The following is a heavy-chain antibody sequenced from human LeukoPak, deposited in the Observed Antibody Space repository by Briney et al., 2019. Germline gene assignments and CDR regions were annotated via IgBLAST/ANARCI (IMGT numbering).Heavy chain of an antibody. CDR1: GYSFTCYW. CDR2: IYPGDFDT. D-gene: IGHD5-24*01. V-gene: IGHV5-51*01. Sequence: GESLKISCKGSGYSFTCYWIGWVRQMPGKGLEWMGIIYPGDFDTRYSPSFQGQVTISADKSISTAYLQWSSLKASDTGMYYCARCLHGDGYTPGDYGGQGTLVTVSS. J-gene: IGHJ4*02. CDR3: ARCLHGDGYTPGDY.